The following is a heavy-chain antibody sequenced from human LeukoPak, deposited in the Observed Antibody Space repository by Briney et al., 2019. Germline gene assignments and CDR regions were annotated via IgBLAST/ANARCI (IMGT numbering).Heavy chain of an antibody. J-gene: IGHJ4*02. Sequence: GESLKISCKGSGYSFTSYWIGWVRQMPGKGLEWMGIIYPGDSDTRYSPSFQGQVTFSADKSISTAYLQWSSLKASDTAMYYCASNLEGIAAAGSHFDYWGQGTLVTVSS. CDR3: ASNLEGIAAAGSHFDY. V-gene: IGHV5-51*01. CDR1: GYSFTSYW. D-gene: IGHD6-13*01. CDR2: IYPGDSDT.